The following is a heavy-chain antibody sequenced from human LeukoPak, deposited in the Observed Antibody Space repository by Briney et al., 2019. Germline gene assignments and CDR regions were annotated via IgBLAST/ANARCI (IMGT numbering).Heavy chain of an antibody. D-gene: IGHD3-16*01. CDR3: ARDLRYDYVWGSYYY. J-gene: IGHJ4*02. V-gene: IGHV1-2*02. Sequence: ASVKVSCKASGYTFTGYYMHWVRQAPGQGLEWMGWINPNSGGTNYAQKFQGRVTMTRDTSTSTAYMELSRLRSDDTAVYYCARDLRYDYVWGSYYYWGQGTLVTVSS. CDR1: GYTFTGYY. CDR2: INPNSGGT.